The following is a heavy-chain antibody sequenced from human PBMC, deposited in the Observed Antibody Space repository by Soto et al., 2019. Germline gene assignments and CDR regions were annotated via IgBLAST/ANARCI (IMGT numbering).Heavy chain of an antibody. V-gene: IGHV4-4*02. Sequence: LSLTCAVSGGPVSSNNWRSWVRQTPGKGLKRIGEIYYSGTTNYNPSLKSRVTISLDKSKNQISLNLRSVTAADTAVNYCVRGITQQRARSIHNWGPGTLGT. CDR1: GGPVSSNNW. D-gene: IGHD6-13*01. CDR2: IYYSGTT. CDR3: VRGITQQRARSIHN. J-gene: IGHJ4*03.